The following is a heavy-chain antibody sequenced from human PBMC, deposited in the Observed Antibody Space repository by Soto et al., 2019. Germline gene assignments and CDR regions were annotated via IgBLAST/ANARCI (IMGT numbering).Heavy chain of an antibody. J-gene: IGHJ6*02. CDR1: GFTFSSYA. D-gene: IGHD2-2*01. CDR2: ISGSGGST. V-gene: IGHV3-23*01. Sequence: LRLSCAPSGFTFSSYAMSWVRQAPGKGLAWVSAISGSGGSTYYADSVKGRFTISRDISKNTLYLQMNSLRAEDTAVYYCAKGLGYCSSTSCSWGYYYSYGMDVWGQGTTVTVSS. CDR3: AKGLGYCSSTSCSWGYYYSYGMDV.